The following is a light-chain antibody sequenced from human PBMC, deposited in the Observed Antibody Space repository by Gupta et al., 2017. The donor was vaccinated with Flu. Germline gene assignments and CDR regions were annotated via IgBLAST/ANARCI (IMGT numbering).Light chain of an antibody. CDR2: AAS. CDR1: RAINNK. Sequence: DPQMTQSPSSLSASVGDRVTITCQTSRAINNKLNWYQQTPGKAPKLLIVAASNLQSGVPSRFSGSGSGTHCTRTITGLKSEDLAVDSWRPRYGAPPYTCCQGTRLEIK. V-gene: IGKV1-39*01. CDR3: RPRYGAPPYT. J-gene: IGKJ2*01.